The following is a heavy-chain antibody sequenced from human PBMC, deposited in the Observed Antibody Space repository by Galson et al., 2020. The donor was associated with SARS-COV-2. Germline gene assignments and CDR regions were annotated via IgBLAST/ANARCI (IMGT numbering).Heavy chain of an antibody. V-gene: IGHV1-18*04. Sequence: ASVKVSCKASGYTFTSYGISWVRQAPGQGLEWMGWISAYNGNTNYAQKLQGRVTMTTDTSTSTAYRELRSLRSDDTVVYYCARDYKQWLAPHRAWFDTWGQGTLVTVSS. CDR2: ISAYNGNT. J-gene: IGHJ5*02. CDR3: ARDYKQWLAPHRAWFDT. CDR1: GYTFTSYG. D-gene: IGHD6-19*01.